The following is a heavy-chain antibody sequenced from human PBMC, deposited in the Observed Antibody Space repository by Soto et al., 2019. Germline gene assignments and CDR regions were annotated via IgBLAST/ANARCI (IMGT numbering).Heavy chain of an antibody. D-gene: IGHD6-19*01. Sequence: SGGSLRLSCAASGFTFSSYAMSWVRQAPGKGLEWVSAISGSGGSTYYADSVKGRFTISRDNSKNTLYLQMNSLRAEDTAVYYCAKDRGSGWYLDWFDPWGQGTLVTVSS. CDR2: ISGSGGST. CDR1: GFTFSSYA. CDR3: AKDRGSGWYLDWFDP. V-gene: IGHV3-23*01. J-gene: IGHJ5*02.